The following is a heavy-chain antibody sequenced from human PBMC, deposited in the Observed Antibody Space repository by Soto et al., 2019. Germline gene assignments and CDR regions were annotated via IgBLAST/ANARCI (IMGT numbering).Heavy chain of an antibody. Sequence: SVKVSCKASGGTLSSYAISWVRQAPGQGLEWMGGIIPIFGTANYAQKFQGRVTITADESTSTAYMELSSLRSEDTAVYYCARGPPRVTANWFDPWGQGTLVTVS. V-gene: IGHV1-69*13. J-gene: IGHJ5*02. CDR3: ARGPPRVTANWFDP. CDR1: GGTLSSYA. D-gene: IGHD5-18*01. CDR2: IIPIFGTA.